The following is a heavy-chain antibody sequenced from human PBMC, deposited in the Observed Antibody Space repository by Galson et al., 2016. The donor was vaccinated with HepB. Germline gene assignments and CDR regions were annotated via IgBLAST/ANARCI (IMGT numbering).Heavy chain of an antibody. Sequence: SGYTFTSYHMHWVRQAPGQGLERMGSVDPSGGSTNYAQKFQGRVTMTRDTSTTTVYMELSSLRSEDTAVYYCAYSRGYWAFDDWGQGTLVTVSS. CDR2: VDPSGGST. CDR1: GYTFTSYH. CDR3: AYSRGYWAFDD. D-gene: IGHD3-22*01. V-gene: IGHV1-46*01. J-gene: IGHJ4*02.